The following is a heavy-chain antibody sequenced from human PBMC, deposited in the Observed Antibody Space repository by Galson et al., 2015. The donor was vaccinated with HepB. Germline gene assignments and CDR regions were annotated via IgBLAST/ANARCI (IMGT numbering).Heavy chain of an antibody. CDR2: IIPIFGTA. V-gene: IGHV1-69*01. J-gene: IGHJ3*02. CDR3: AREPIAVAGTSYAFDI. Sequence: WVRQAPGQGLEWMGGIIPIFGTANYAQKFQGRVTTTADESTSTAYMELSSLRSEDTAVYYCAREPIAVAGTSYAFDIWGQGTMVTVSS. D-gene: IGHD6-19*01.